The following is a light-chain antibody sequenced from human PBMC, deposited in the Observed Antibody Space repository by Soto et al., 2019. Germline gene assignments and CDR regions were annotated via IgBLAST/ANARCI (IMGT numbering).Light chain of an antibody. CDR1: SSDVGGYNY. Sequence: QSALTQPASVSGSRGQSITVSCIGTSSDVGGYNYVSWYQQHPGKAPKLMIHDVSSRPSGVSNRFSGSKSGNTASLTISGLQAEDEAYYYCSSYASTNTQVFGGGTKVTVL. J-gene: IGLJ2*01. CDR3: SSYASTNTQV. CDR2: DVS. V-gene: IGLV2-14*03.